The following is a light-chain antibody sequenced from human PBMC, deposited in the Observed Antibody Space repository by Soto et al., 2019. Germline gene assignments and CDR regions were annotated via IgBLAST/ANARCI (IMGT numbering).Light chain of an antibody. J-gene: IGLJ3*02. CDR2: SNN. Sequence: QPVLTQPPSASGTPGQRVTISCSGSSSNIGSNTVNWYQQLPGTAPKLLIYSNNQRPSGVPDRFSGSKSGTSASLAISGLQSEDEADYYCAAWDDSLIWVFGGGTKLTVL. V-gene: IGLV1-44*01. CDR1: SSNIGSNT. CDR3: AAWDDSLIWV.